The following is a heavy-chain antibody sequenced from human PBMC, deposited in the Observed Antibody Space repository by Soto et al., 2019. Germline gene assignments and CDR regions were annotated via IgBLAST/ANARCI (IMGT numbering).Heavy chain of an antibody. CDR1: GDTVSTNTAA. V-gene: IGHV6-1*01. Sequence: SQTLSLTCAISGDTVSTNTAAWNLIRQSPSRGLEWPGRIYYKSRWYNDYSESLKSRIAIIPDTSRNQFSLQLNSVIPEDTAVYYCARDWGYDPDPTYYYGMDVWGQGTKVTVSS. CDR3: ARDWGYDPDPTYYYGMDV. J-gene: IGHJ6*02. CDR2: IYYKSRWYN. D-gene: IGHD5-12*01.